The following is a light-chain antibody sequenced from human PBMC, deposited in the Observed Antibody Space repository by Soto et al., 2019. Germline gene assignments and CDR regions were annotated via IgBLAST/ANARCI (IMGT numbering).Light chain of an antibody. CDR2: ATS. CDR3: QQSYNTPIT. CDR1: RTIDNY. V-gene: IGKV1-39*01. Sequence: DIQMTQSPSSLSASLGDRVTITCRASRTIDNYLNWYQQKPGRAPELLVYATSILQSGVPSRFTGGGSGTHFTLTISGLPPEDFATYFCQQSYNTPITFGQGTRLEIK. J-gene: IGKJ5*01.